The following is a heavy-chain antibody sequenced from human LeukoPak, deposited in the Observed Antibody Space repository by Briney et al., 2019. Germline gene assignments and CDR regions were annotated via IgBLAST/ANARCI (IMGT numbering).Heavy chain of an antibody. D-gene: IGHD3-22*01. V-gene: IGHV1-69*13. J-gene: IGHJ5*02. CDR3: ARVYYYDSSGYYSLFNP. CDR1: GGTFSSYA. Sequence: SVKVSCKASGGTFSSYAISWVRQAPGQGLEWMGGIIPIFGTANYAQKFQGRVTITADESTSTAYMELSSLRSEDTAVYYCARVYYYDSSGYYSLFNPWGQGTLVTVSS. CDR2: IIPIFGTA.